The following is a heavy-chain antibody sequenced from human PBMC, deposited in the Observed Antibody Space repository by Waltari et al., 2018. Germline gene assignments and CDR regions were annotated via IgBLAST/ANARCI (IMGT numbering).Heavy chain of an antibody. V-gene: IGHV1-3*01. CDR1: GYTFTSYA. CDR3: ARVWDADGDYEPFDY. D-gene: IGHD4-17*01. J-gene: IGHJ4*02. Sequence: QVQLVQSGAEVKKPGASVKVSCKASGYTFTSYAMHRVRQAPGQRLEWMGWINAGNGNTKYSQKFQGRVTITRDTSASTAYMELSSLRSEDTAVYYCARVWDADGDYEPFDYWGQGTLVTVSS. CDR2: INAGNGNT.